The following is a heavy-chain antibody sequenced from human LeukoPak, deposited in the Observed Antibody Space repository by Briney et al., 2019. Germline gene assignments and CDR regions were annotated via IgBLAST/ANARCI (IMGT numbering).Heavy chain of an antibody. CDR3: AKPPGLRRLDP. Sequence: GGSLRLSCAASGFTFNNYAMSWVRQAPGKGLEWVSTVSGSGAIAYYTDSDKGRFTISRDNSKNTLYLQMNSLRAEDTAVYYCAKPPGLRRLDPWGQGTLVTVSS. D-gene: IGHD5-12*01. J-gene: IGHJ5*02. CDR2: VSGSGAIA. CDR1: GFTFNNYA. V-gene: IGHV3-23*01.